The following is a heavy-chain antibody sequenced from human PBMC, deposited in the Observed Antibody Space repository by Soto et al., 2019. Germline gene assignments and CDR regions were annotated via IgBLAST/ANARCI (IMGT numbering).Heavy chain of an antibody. J-gene: IGHJ3*02. V-gene: IGHV3-9*01. D-gene: IGHD6-19*01. CDR2: ISWNSGSI. CDR3: TKGSHSSGWYVGAFDI. CDR1: GFTFADYA. Sequence: EVQLVEYGGGLVQPGRSLRLSCAASGFTFADYAMHWFRQAPGKGLEWVSGISWNSGSIGYADSVKGRFTISRDNAKNSLYLHMNCLGAEDKALYYCTKGSHSSGWYVGAFDIWGQGTMVTVS.